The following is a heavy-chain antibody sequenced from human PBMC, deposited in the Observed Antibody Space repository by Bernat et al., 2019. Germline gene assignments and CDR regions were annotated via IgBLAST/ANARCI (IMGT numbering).Heavy chain of an antibody. V-gene: IGHV3-23*01. D-gene: IGHD6-6*01. Sequence: EVQLLESGGGLVQPGGSLRLSCAASGFTFSSYAMSWVRQAPGKGLEWVSTISGGGGTTYYADSVKSRFTISRDNSNNTLYLQMNSLRAEDSAVYYCAKDGSSLARAFDIWGQGTMVTVSS. CDR2: ISGGGGTT. CDR1: GFTFSSYA. CDR3: AKDGSSLARAFDI. J-gene: IGHJ3*02.